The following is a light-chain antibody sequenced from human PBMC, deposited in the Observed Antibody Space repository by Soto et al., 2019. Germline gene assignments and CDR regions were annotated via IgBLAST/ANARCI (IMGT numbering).Light chain of an antibody. V-gene: IGKV3-15*01. J-gene: IGKJ4*01. CDR3: QQRSNWPLT. Sequence: IVMSQSPAALSVSPGERATPSWRASQSVSILLAWYQQKPGQAPRLLIHGATTRATGIPARFSGSGSGTEFTLTISGLQSDDFAVYYCQQRSNWPLTFGGGTKVDIK. CDR2: GAT. CDR1: QSVSIL.